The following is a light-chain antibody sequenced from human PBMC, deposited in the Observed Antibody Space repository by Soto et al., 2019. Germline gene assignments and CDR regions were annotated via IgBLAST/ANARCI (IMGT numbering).Light chain of an antibody. J-gene: IGKJ1*01. CDR2: SAS. V-gene: IGKV3-20*01. Sequence: EIVFTQSPGTLYVSEVERSTLSFSAIQSVSNNYLAWYQQKPGQAPRLLIYSASNRATGIPDRFSVSGSGTDFTLTISRLEPEDFAVYYCQQYGSSGTFGQGTKVDIK. CDR1: QSVSNNY. CDR3: QQYGSSGT.